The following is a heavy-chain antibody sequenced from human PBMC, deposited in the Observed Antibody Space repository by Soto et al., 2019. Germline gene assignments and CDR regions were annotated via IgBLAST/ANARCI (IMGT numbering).Heavy chain of an antibody. CDR2: IWYDESNK. CDR1: GFAFNRFG. J-gene: IGHJ6*02. D-gene: IGHD6-13*01. CDR3: VREDGVAAAGPYDCYAMDV. Sequence: QVQLVVSGGGVVRPGRSLRLSCAATGFAFNRFGVHRVRQAPGKGLEWVAVIWYDESNKFYADSVKGRFSISRDNSKITLYEKMNSLRAENTAVYYCVREDGVAAAGPYDCYAMDVWGQGTTGIVSS. V-gene: IGHV3-33*01.